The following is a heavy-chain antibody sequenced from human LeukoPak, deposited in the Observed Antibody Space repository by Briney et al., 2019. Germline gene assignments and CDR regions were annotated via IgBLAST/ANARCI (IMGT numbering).Heavy chain of an antibody. CDR3: ARHAGGIAAAGTRPFDY. D-gene: IGHD6-13*01. Sequence: SETLSLTCTVSGDPITSGTYYWGWIRQPPGKGLEWIGSIYYNGNTYYNPSLKSRVTISVDTSKNQFPLKLSSVTAADTAVYYCARHAGGIAAAGTRPFDYWGQGTLVTVSS. CDR2: IYYNGNT. J-gene: IGHJ4*02. CDR1: GDPITSGTYY. V-gene: IGHV4-39*01.